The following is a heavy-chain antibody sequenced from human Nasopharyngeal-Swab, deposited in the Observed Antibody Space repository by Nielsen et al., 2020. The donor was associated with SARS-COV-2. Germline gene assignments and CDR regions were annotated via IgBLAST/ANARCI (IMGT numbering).Heavy chain of an antibody. CDR2: ISGDGGST. J-gene: IGHJ6*03. Sequence: GGSLRLSCAASGFTFDDYAMHWVRQAPGKGLEWVSLISGDGGSTYYADSVKGRFTISRDSSKNSLYLQMNSLRTEDTALYYCAKDLKGATTDYYYYYYMDVWGKGTTVTVSS. D-gene: IGHD1-26*01. CDR1: GFTFDDYA. CDR3: AKDLKGATTDYYYYYYMDV. V-gene: IGHV3-43*02.